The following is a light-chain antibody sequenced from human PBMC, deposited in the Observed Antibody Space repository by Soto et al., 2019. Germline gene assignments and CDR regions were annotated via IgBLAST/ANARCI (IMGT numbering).Light chain of an antibody. J-gene: IGKJ5*01. Sequence: EIVMTQSPATLSVSPGERATLSCRSSQSISSNLAWYQQKPGQAHRLLIYAASTRATGIPARFSGSGSGTEFTLTISTLQSEDFAVYYCQQYNNWPKITFGQGTRLEIK. CDR2: AAS. V-gene: IGKV3-15*01. CDR3: QQYNNWPKIT. CDR1: QSISSN.